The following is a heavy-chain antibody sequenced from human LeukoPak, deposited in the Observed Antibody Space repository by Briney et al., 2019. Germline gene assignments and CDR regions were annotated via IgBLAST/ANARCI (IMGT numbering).Heavy chain of an antibody. Sequence: MPSETLSLTCAVSGGSISSSNWWSWVRQPPGKGLECIGEIYHSGSTNYNPSLKSRVTISVDKSKNQFSLKLSSVTAADTAVYYCARWAQVVTATTYYFDYWGQGTLVTVSS. CDR1: GGSISSSNW. D-gene: IGHD2-21*02. J-gene: IGHJ4*02. CDR2: IYHSGST. V-gene: IGHV4-4*02. CDR3: ARWAQVVTATTYYFDY.